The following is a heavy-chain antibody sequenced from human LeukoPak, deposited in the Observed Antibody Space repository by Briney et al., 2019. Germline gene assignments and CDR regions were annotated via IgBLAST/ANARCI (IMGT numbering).Heavy chain of an antibody. Sequence: SETLSLTCTVSGGSISSSSYYWGWIRQPPGKGLEWIGSIYYSGSTYYNPSLKSRVTISVDTSKNQFSLKLSSVTAADTAVYYCARGRITMLRGTFDFWGQGTLVTVSS. CDR1: GGSISSSSYY. J-gene: IGHJ4*02. D-gene: IGHD3-10*01. V-gene: IGHV4-39*01. CDR3: ARGRITMLRGTFDF. CDR2: IYYSGST.